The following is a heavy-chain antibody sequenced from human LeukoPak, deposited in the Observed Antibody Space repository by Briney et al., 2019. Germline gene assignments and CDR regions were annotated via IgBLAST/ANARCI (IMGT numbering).Heavy chain of an antibody. D-gene: IGHD4-17*01. CDR1: GGSISSYY. Sequence: SETLSLTCTVSGGSISSYYWSWIRQPPGKGLEWIGYIYYSGSTNYNPSLKSRVTISVDTSKNQFSLKLSSVTAADTAVYYCARERRETTVTTNHFDYWGQGTLVTVSS. CDR2: IYYSGST. J-gene: IGHJ4*02. CDR3: ARERRETTVTTNHFDY. V-gene: IGHV4-59*12.